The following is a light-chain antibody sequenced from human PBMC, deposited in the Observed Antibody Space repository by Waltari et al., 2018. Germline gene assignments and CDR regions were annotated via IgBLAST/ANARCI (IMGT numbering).Light chain of an antibody. CDR1: QSLLHSNGYNY. CDR2: LGS. V-gene: IGKV2-28*01. CDR3: MQSLQALWT. J-gene: IGKJ1*01. Sequence: IVVTQSPLSLPVTPGEPASISCRSSQSLLHSNGYNYLDWDLQKPGQSPQLLIYLGSNRASGVPDRFSGSGSGTDFTLEISRVEAEDVGVYYCMQSLQALWTFGQGTKVEIK.